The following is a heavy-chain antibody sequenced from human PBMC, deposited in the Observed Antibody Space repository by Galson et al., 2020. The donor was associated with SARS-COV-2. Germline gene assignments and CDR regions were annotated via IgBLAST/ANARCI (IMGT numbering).Heavy chain of an antibody. CDR3: ARQSIAIELWLEGGDWFDP. Sequence: SETLSLTCIVSGGSVTSRSYFWGWIRQPPGKGLEWIGSSHYSGKVSYTPSLKSRVTISVDTSKNQFSLRLDSVTAADTAVYYCARQSIAIELWLEGGDWFDPWRQGILVTVSS. CDR1: GGSVTSRSYF. V-gene: IGHV4-39*01. CDR2: SHYSGKV. D-gene: IGHD5-18*01. J-gene: IGHJ5*02.